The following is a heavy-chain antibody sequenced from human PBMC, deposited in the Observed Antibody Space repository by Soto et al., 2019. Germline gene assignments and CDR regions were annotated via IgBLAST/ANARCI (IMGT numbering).Heavy chain of an antibody. CDR2: INHSGST. D-gene: IGHD6-13*01. Sequence: SETLSLTCAVYGGSFSGYYWSWIRQPPGKGLEWIGEINHSGSTNYNPSLKSRVTISVDTSKNQFSLKLSSVTAADTAVYYCASGLHYSSSWYYYYYGMDVWGQGTTVTVSS. CDR1: GGSFSGYY. V-gene: IGHV4-34*01. J-gene: IGHJ6*02. CDR3: ASGLHYSSSWYYYYYGMDV.